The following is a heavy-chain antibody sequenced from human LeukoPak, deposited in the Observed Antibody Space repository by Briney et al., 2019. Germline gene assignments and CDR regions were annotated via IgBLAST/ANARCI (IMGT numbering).Heavy chain of an antibody. D-gene: IGHD3-22*01. Sequence: PSETLSLTCTVSGVSMKNIIWWTWVRQSPGKGLEWIGQIYHSGTANYNPSLDSRVTMSVDTSKNQFSLDLSSVTAADTAVYYCARPDYDSSGTDYWGQGTLVTVSS. J-gene: IGHJ4*02. CDR2: IYHSGTA. CDR1: GVSMKNIIW. CDR3: ARPDYDSSGTDY. V-gene: IGHV4-4*02.